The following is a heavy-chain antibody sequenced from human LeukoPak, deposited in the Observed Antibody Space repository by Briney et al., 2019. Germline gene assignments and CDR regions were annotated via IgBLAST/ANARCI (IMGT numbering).Heavy chain of an antibody. CDR2: ISGSGGST. CDR3: AKAGDYYGSGSYYHPLLPFDP. D-gene: IGHD3-10*01. Sequence: GGSLRLSCAASGFTFGSYGMSWVRQAPGKGLEWVSAISGSGGSTYYADSVKGRFTISRDNSKNTLYLQMNSLRAEDTAVYYCAKAGDYYGSGSYYHPLLPFDPWGQGTLVTVSS. CDR1: GFTFGSYG. V-gene: IGHV3-23*01. J-gene: IGHJ5*02.